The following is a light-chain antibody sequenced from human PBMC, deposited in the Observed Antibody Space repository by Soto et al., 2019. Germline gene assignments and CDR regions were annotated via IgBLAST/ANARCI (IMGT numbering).Light chain of an antibody. V-gene: IGKV1-39*01. J-gene: IGKJ2*01. CDR3: QQSYSTPYT. CDR1: QSIRSY. CDR2: GTS. Sequence: DIQMTQSPSSLSASVGDRVTITCRASQSIRSYLNWYQQKPGKAPQVMIYGTSSLQSGVPSRFSGSGSGADFTLNISSLHPEDFATYYCQQSYSTPYTFGQGTKLEIK.